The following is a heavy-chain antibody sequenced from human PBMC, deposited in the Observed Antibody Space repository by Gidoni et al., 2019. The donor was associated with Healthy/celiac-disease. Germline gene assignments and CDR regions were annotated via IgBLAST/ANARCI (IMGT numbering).Heavy chain of an antibody. CDR3: ARKVTKTTKRYWYFDL. Sequence: QVQLQQWGAGLLKPSETLSLTCAVYGGSFSGYYWSWIRQPPGKGLEWIGEINHSGSTNYNPSLKSRVTISVDTSKNQFSLKLSSVTAADTAVYYCARKVTKTTKRYWYFDLWGRGTLVTVSS. CDR2: INHSGST. CDR1: GGSFSGYY. J-gene: IGHJ2*01. D-gene: IGHD1-1*01. V-gene: IGHV4-34*01.